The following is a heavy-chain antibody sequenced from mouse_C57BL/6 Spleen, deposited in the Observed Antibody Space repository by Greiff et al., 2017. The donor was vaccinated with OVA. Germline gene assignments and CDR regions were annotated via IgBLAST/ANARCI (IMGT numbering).Heavy chain of an antibody. Sequence: QVQLQQSGAELVRPGASVTLSCKASGYAFTDYEMHWVKQTPVQGLEWIGAIDPETGGTAYNQKFKGKATLTADKSSSTAYMELRSLTSEDSAVYYGARGGGDAVGGWFDDWGTGTMVTVSA. J-gene: IGHJ1*03. CDR2: IDPETGGT. D-gene: IGHD1-1*01. CDR3: ARGGGDAVGGWFDD. CDR1: GYAFTDYE. V-gene: IGHV1-15*01.